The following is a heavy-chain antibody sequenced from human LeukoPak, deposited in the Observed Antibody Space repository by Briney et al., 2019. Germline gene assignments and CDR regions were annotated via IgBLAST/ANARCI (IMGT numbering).Heavy chain of an antibody. V-gene: IGHV4-34*01. CDR2: INHSGST. Sequence: SETLSLTCAVYGGSFSGYYWSWIRQPPGKGLERIGEINHSGSTNYNPSLKSRVTISVDTSENQFSLKLSSVTAADTAVYYCARVPTMVRGANRIDYWGQGTLVTVSS. CDR3: ARVPTMVRGANRIDY. CDR1: GGSFSGYY. J-gene: IGHJ4*02. D-gene: IGHD3-10*01.